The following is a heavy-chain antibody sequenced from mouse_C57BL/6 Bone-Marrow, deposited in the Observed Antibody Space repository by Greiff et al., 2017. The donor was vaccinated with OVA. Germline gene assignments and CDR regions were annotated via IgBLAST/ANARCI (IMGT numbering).Heavy chain of an antibody. CDR1: GYAFSSSW. J-gene: IGHJ1*03. V-gene: IGHV1-82*01. CDR2: IYPGDGDT. D-gene: IGHD2-14*01. CDR3: ARSGTRYFDV. Sequence: QVQLQQSGPELVKPGASVKISCKASGYAFSSSWMNWVKQRPGKGLEWIGRIYPGDGDTNYNGKFKGKATLTADKSSSTAYMQLSSLTSEDSAVYFCARSGTRYFDVWGKGTTVTVSS.